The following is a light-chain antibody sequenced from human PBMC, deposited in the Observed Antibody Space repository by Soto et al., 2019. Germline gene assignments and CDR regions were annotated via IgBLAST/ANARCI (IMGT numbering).Light chain of an antibody. CDR2: DTS. CDR3: FLSYSGARVV. Sequence: QAVVTQEPSLTVSPGGTVTLTCGSSPGAVTSGHYPYWFQQKPGQAPRTLIYDTSNKHSWTPARFSGSLLGGKAALTLSGAQPEDEAEYYCFLSYSGARVVFGGGTKLAVL. J-gene: IGLJ2*01. V-gene: IGLV7-46*01. CDR1: PGAVTSGHY.